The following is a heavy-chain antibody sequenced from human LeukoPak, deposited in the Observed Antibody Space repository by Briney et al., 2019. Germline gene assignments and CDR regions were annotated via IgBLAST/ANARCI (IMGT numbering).Heavy chain of an antibody. J-gene: IGHJ4*02. CDR2: INHSGST. CDR1: GGSFSGYY. Sequence: PSETLSLTCAVYGGSFSGYYWSWIRQPPGKGLEWIGEINHSGSTNYNPSLKSRVTISVDTSKNQFSLKLSSVTAADTAVYYCARGSRDIVVVVAATGYYFDYWGQGTLVTVSS. V-gene: IGHV4-34*01. CDR3: ARGSRDIVVVVAATGYYFDY. D-gene: IGHD2-15*01.